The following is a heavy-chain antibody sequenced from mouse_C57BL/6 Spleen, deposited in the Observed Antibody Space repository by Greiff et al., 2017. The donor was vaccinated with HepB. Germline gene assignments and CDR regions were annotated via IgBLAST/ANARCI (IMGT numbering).Heavy chain of an antibody. D-gene: IGHD1-1*01. Sequence: QVQLKESGPELVKPGASVKISCKASGYAFSSSWMNWVKQRPGKGLEWIGRIYPGDGDTNYNGKFKGKATLTADKSSSTAYMQLSILTSEDSAVYFCARDYGSYYYGSSYGWYFDVWGTGTTVTVSS. CDR1: GYAFSSSW. CDR3: ARDYGSYYYGSSYGWYFDV. V-gene: IGHV1-82*01. CDR2: IYPGDGDT. J-gene: IGHJ1*03.